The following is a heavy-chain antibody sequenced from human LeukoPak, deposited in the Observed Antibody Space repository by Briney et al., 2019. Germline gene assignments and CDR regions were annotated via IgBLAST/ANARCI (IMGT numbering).Heavy chain of an antibody. Sequence: GASVKVSCKASGYTFTSYGTSWVRQAPGQGLEWMGWISAYNGNTNYAQKLQGRVTMTTDTSTSTAYMELRSLRSDDTAVYYCARAGPFDAYYYMDVWGKGTTVTVSS. CDR1: GYTFTSYG. CDR3: ARAGPFDAYYYMDV. V-gene: IGHV1-18*01. CDR2: ISAYNGNT. J-gene: IGHJ6*03.